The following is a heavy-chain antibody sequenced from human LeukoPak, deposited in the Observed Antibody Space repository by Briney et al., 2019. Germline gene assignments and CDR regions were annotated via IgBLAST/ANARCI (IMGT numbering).Heavy chain of an antibody. Sequence: GGSLRLSCAASGFTFSSYEMNWVRQAPGKGLEWVAAISGISGSTTIYADSVKGRFTVSRDNSKSTLYLQMNSLRAEDTALYFCAKNYASGRGVPYGMDVWGQGTTVTVAS. CDR2: ISGISGSTT. J-gene: IGHJ6*02. CDR1: GFTFSSYE. D-gene: IGHD3-10*01. CDR3: AKNYASGRGVPYGMDV. V-gene: IGHV3-23*01.